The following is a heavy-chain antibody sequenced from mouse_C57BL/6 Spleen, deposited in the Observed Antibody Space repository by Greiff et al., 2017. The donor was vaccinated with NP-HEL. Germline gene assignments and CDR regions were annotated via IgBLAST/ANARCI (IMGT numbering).Heavy chain of an antibody. CDR1: GYTFTSYW. D-gene: IGHD2-10*02. V-gene: IGHV1-74*01. CDR2: IHPSDSDT. CDR3: SIYRVWSYYYAMDY. J-gene: IGHJ4*01. Sequence: QVQLQQPGAELVKPGASVKVSCKASGYTFTSYWMHWVKQRPGQGLEWIGRIHPSDSDTNYNQKFKGKATLTVDKSSSTAYMQLSSLTSYDSAVDYCSIYRVWSYYYAMDYWGQGTSVTVAS.